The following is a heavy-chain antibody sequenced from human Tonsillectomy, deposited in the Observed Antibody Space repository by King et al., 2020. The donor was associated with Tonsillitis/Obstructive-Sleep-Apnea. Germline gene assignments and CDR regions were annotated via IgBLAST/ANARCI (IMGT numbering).Heavy chain of an antibody. V-gene: IGHV4-59*08. CDR2: IYYSGST. CDR3: ARPTNYYYYMDV. J-gene: IGHJ6*03. Sequence: VQLQESGPGLVKPSETLSLTCTVSGGSISSYYWSWIRQPPGKGLEWIGYIYYSGSTNYNPSLKRRVTISVDTSKNQFSLKLRSVTAADTAVYYCARPTNYYYYMDVWGKGTTVTVSS. CDR1: GGSISSYY.